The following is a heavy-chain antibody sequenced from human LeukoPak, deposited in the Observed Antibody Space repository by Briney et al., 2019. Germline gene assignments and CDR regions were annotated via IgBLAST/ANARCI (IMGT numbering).Heavy chain of an antibody. J-gene: IGHJ4*02. D-gene: IGHD4-23*01. CDR2: IFYSGST. CDR1: GGSISSGDYY. CDR3: ARDLLNEGNHLDY. V-gene: IGHV4-30-4*01. Sequence: SETLSLTCTVSGGSISSGDYYWSWTRQPPGKGLEWIGYIFYSGSTCYNPSLKSRVTISVDTSKNQFSLKLSSVTAADTAVYYCARDLLNEGNHLDYWGQGTLVTVSS.